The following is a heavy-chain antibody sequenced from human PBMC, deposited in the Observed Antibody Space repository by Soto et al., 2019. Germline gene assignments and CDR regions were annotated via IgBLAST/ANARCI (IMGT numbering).Heavy chain of an antibody. CDR2: ISAYNGNT. Sequence: ASVKVSCKASGYTFTSYGISWVRQAPGQGLEWMGWISAYNGNTNYAQKLQGRVTMTTDTSTSTAYMELRSLISDDTAVYYCARTTYYYDSSGPPDDYWGQGTLVTVSS. CDR3: ARTTYYYDSSGPPDDY. V-gene: IGHV1-18*01. CDR1: GYTFTSYG. J-gene: IGHJ4*02. D-gene: IGHD3-22*01.